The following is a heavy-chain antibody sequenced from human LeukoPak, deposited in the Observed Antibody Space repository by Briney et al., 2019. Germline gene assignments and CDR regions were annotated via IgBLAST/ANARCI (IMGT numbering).Heavy chain of an antibody. CDR1: GFTFTSYW. J-gene: IGHJ4*02. CDR3: TRSIAGQYYFDY. V-gene: IGHV3-74*01. Sequence: PGGSLRLSCVTSGFTFTSYWMHWVRQAPGKGPVWVSRIKSDGSSTGYADSVKGRFTISRDNAMNTVYLQMNSLRAEDTAVYYCTRSIAGQYYFDYWGQGTLVTVSS. CDR2: IKSDGSST. D-gene: IGHD6-6*01.